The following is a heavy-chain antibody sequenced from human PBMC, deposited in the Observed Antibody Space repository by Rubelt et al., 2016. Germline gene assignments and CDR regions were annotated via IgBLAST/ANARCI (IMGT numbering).Heavy chain of an antibody. V-gene: IGHV4-39*01. D-gene: IGHD3-10*01. Sequence: QLQLQESGPGLVKPSETLSLTCTASDGFISSSYYWGWIRQPPGKGLEWIGSISYSGTTYSNPALKSRVTISVDTSKNQFPVMQSTGTAADTAVYDCARLRRSAAGEGYFDYWGQGTLVTVSS. J-gene: IGHJ4*02. CDR1: DGFISSSYY. CDR3: ARLRRSAAGEGYFDY. CDR2: ISYSGTT.